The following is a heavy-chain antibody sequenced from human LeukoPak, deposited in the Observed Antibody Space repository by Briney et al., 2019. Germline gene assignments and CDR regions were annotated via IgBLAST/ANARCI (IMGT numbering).Heavy chain of an antibody. CDR1: GYTFTSYY. V-gene: IGHV1-46*01. D-gene: IGHD1-1*01. CDR2: INPSGGST. Sequence: ASVKVSCKASGYTFTSYYMHWVRQAPGQGLEWMGIINPSGGSTSYAQKFQGRVTMTRDMSTSTVYMELSSLRSEDTALYYCARDIIPTTGRNPPFDYWGQGTLVTVSS. CDR3: ARDIIPTTGRNPPFDY. J-gene: IGHJ4*02.